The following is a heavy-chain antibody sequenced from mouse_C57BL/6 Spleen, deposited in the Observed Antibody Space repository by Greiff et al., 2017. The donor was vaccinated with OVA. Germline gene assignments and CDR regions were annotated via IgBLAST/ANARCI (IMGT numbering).Heavy chain of an antibody. Sequence: VQLQQSGPGLVQPSQSLSITCTVSGFSLTSYGVHWVRQSPGKGLEWLGVIWRGGSTDYNAAFMSRLSITKDNSKSQVFIRMNSLEADDTAISSCAAITTVVAVDYWGQGTSVTVSS. CDR2: IWRGGST. J-gene: IGHJ4*01. V-gene: IGHV2-5*01. CDR1: GFSLTSYG. CDR3: AAITTVVAVDY. D-gene: IGHD1-1*01.